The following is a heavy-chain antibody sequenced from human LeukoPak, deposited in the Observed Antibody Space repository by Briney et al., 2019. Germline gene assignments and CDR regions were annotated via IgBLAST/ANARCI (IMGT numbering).Heavy chain of an antibody. V-gene: IGHV3-48*01. D-gene: IGHD3-9*01. CDR2: ISSSSSTI. Sequence: PGGSLRLSCAASGFTFSSYSMNWVRQAPGKGLEWVSYISSSSSTIYYADSVKGRFTISRDNAKNSLYLQMNSLRAEDTAVYYCASLGHYDILTGQPYFDYWGQGTLVTVSS. J-gene: IGHJ4*02. CDR3: ASLGHYDILTGQPYFDY. CDR1: GFTFSSYS.